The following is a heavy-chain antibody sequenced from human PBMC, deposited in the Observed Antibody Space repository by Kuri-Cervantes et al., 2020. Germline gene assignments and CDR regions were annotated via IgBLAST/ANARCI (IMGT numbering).Heavy chain of an antibody. CDR2: LYSGGST. D-gene: IGHD3-10*01. CDR3: ARDRGMMLLWFGGGMDV. J-gene: IGHJ6*02. Sequence: GESLKISCAASGFTVSSNYMNWVRQAPGKGLEWVSVLYSGGSTYYADSVKGRFTISRDNSKNTLDLQMNSLRAEDTAVYYCARDRGMMLLWFGGGMDVWGQGTTVTVSS. CDR1: GFTVSSNY. V-gene: IGHV3-66*01.